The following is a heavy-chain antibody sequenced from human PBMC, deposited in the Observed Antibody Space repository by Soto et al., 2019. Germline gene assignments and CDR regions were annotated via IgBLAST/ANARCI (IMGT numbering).Heavy chain of an antibody. D-gene: IGHD3-10*01. CDR3: ARDTGSGGAFDI. J-gene: IGHJ3*02. Sequence: TLSLTCAVSGGSISSGGYSWSWIRQPPGKGLEWIGYIYHSGSTYYNPSLKSRVTISVDRSKNQFSLKLSSVTAADTAVYYCARDTGSGGAFDIWGQGTMVTVSS. V-gene: IGHV4-30-2*01. CDR2: IYHSGST. CDR1: GGSISSGGYS.